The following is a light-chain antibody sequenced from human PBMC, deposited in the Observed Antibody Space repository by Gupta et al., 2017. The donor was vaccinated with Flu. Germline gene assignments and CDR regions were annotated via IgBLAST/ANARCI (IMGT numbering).Light chain of an antibody. CDR2: YNS. V-gene: IGLV3-21*02. CDR1: NVGSKN. J-gene: IGLJ1*01. CDR3: QGWDSGSDQYV. Sequence: GGSNVGSKNVHWYHQQHGEAPVMVVDYNSDRPSGSAERFSGATSGNTATLTISRVEDGDEDDDYCQGWDSGSDQYVFATGTKVTVL.